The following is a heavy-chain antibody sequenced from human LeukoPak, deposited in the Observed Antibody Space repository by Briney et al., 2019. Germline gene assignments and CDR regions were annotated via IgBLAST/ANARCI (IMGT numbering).Heavy chain of an antibody. J-gene: IGHJ4*02. CDR2: ISGSGGIT. Sequence: GGSLRLSCAASGFTFSSYAMSWVRQAPGKGLEWVSAISGSGGITYYADSVKGRFTISRDNSKNTLYLQMNSLRAEDTAVYYCAKDRTGGYCSSTSCYGIEGTFDYWGQGTLVTVSS. CDR3: AKDRTGGYCSSTSCYGIEGTFDY. V-gene: IGHV3-23*01. CDR1: GFTFSSYA. D-gene: IGHD2-2*01.